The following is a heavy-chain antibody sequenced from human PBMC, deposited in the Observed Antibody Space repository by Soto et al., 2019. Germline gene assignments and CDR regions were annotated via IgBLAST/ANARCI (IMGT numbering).Heavy chain of an antibody. CDR2: MSTISRYK. CDR1: GFTFSDYY. CDR3: VRDGYINSWPDDYYGMDV. D-gene: IGHD4-4*01. J-gene: IGHJ6*02. Sequence: PGGSLRLSCAASGFTFSDYYRSWVRQAPGKGLAWVSYMSTISRYKNYADAVKGRFSISRHNAKNSLYLQMNSLRVEDTAVYYCVRDGYINSWPDDYYGMDVWGQGTMVNVSS. V-gene: IGHV3-11*06.